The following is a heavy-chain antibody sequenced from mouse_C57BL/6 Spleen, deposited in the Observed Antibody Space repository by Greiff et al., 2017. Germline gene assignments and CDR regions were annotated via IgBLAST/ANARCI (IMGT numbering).Heavy chain of an antibody. V-gene: IGHV1-47*01. J-gene: IGHJ1*03. CDR1: GYTFTTYP. CDR3: ATADYGSSYWYFDF. D-gene: IGHD1-1*01. Sequence: QVQLQQSGAELVKPGASVKMSCKASGYTFTTYPIEWVKQNHGKSLEWIGNFHPYNDDTKYNEKFKGKATLTVEKSTSTVYLELSRLTSDDSAFYFCATADYGSSYWYFDFWGTGTTVTVSS. CDR2: FHPYNDDT.